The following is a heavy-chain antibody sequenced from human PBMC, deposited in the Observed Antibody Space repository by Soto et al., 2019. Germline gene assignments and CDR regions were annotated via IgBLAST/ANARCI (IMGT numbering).Heavy chain of an antibody. J-gene: IGHJ4*02. CDR2: IYWDDEE. Sequence: QITLKESGPTLVKPTQTLTLTCTFSGFSLTNGVGVGWIRQPPGKALEWLVIIYWDDEERYSPSLKSRLTITKDTCRDQVVLTMTNMDPVDTATQLCVHSRRRHSCSGGNCYHIDYWGQGTLVTVSA. V-gene: IGHV2-5*02. D-gene: IGHD2-15*01. CDR3: VHSRRRHSCSGGNCYHIDY. CDR1: GFSLTNGVG.